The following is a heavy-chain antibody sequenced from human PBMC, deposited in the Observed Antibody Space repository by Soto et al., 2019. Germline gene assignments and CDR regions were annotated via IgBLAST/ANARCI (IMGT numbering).Heavy chain of an antibody. V-gene: IGHV3-23*01. CDR1: GFTLSTYG. CDR3: ARIRGYWYGLDV. CDR2: ITGTGGNT. Sequence: PGGSLRLSCAGSGFTLSTYGMTWVRQAPGKGLEWVSAITGTGGNTYYVDSVKGRFTSSRDNSKNMLYLQMNSVRVEDTAVYYYARIRGYWYGLDVWGQGTTVTVSS. J-gene: IGHJ6*02.